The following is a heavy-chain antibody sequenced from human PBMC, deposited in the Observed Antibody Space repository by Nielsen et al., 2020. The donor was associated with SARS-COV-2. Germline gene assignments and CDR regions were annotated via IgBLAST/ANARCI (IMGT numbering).Heavy chain of an antibody. V-gene: IGHV1-3*01. J-gene: IGHJ4*02. Sequence: ASVKVSCKASGYSFTSYAMHWVWQAPGQRLEWMGWINVGNGNTKYSQKFQGRVTMTRDTSASTAYMELSSLRSEDTAVYYCARQSGSYLHYFDYWGQGTLVTVSS. CDR2: INVGNGNT. CDR3: ARQSGSYLHYFDY. CDR1: GYSFTSYA. D-gene: IGHD1-26*01.